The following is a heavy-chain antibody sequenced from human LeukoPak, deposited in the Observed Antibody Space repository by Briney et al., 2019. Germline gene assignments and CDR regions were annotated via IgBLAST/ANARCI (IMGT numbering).Heavy chain of an antibody. Sequence: SETLSLTCAVSGYSISSGYYWGWIRQPPGKGLEWIGSIYHSGSTYYNPSLKSRVTISVDTSKNQFSLKLSSVTAADTAVYYCARGYDSSGYYYGINWYFDLWGRGTLATVSS. V-gene: IGHV4-38-2*01. D-gene: IGHD3-22*01. J-gene: IGHJ2*01. CDR3: ARGYDSSGYYYGINWYFDL. CDR1: GYSISSGYY. CDR2: IYHSGST.